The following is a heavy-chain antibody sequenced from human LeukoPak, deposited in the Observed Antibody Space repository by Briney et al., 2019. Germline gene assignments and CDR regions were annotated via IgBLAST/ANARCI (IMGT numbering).Heavy chain of an antibody. CDR2: IKQDGSEK. CDR3: ARIRAIAVAGTGSWGDFDY. Sequence: GGSLRLSCAASGFTFSSYSMNWVRQAPGKGLEWVANIKQDGSEKYYVDSVKGRFTISRDNAKNSLYLQMNSLRAEDTAVYYCARIRAIAVAGTGSWGDFDYWGQGTLVTVSS. D-gene: IGHD6-19*01. V-gene: IGHV3-7*01. CDR1: GFTFSSYS. J-gene: IGHJ4*02.